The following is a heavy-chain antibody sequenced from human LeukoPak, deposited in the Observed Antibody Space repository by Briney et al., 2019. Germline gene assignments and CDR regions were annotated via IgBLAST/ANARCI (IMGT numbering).Heavy chain of an antibody. CDR1: GFTFSSYS. J-gene: IGHJ5*02. V-gene: IGHV3-48*01. CDR3: ARDMRATSGPGWFDP. Sequence: GGSLRLSCAASGFTFSSYSMNWVRQAPGKGLEWVSYISSSSSTIYYADSVKGRFTISRDNAKNSLYLQMNSLRAEDTAVYYRARDMRATSGPGWFDPWGQGTLVTVSS. D-gene: IGHD6-19*01. CDR2: ISSSSSTI.